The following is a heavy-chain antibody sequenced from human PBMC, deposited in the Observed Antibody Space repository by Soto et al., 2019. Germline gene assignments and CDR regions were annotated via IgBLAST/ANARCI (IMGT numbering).Heavy chain of an antibody. CDR1: GAYIGSHF. V-gene: IGHV4-59*11. Sequence: KPSETLSLTCSVSGAYIGSHFWSWIRQAPGNGPELVGYTYHTVNTNYNPALKSRVTISMDTSENQLSLQLSSVTAADTAVYYCARLQYTVVTALDIWGQGTMVT. CDR2: TYHTVNT. D-gene: IGHD2-15*01. CDR3: ARLQYTVVTALDI. J-gene: IGHJ3*02.